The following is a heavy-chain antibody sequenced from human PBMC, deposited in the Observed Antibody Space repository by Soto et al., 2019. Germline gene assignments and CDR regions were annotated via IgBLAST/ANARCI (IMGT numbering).Heavy chain of an antibody. CDR3: ARDPPLPAAMVD. Sequence: QVQLQESGPGLVKPSGTLSLTCAVSGGSISSSNWWSWVRQPPGKGLEWIGEIYHSGSTNYNPSLKGRVTISVDKSTTQFSLQLSSVTAADTALYYCARDPPLPAAMVDWGQGTLVTVSS. J-gene: IGHJ4*02. CDR1: GGSISSSNW. V-gene: IGHV4-4*02. D-gene: IGHD2-2*01. CDR2: IYHSGST.